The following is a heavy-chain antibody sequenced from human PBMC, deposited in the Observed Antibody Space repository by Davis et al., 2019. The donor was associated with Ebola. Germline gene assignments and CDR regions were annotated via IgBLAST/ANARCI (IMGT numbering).Heavy chain of an antibody. CDR1: GFTFRSYS. CDR2: ISISSNYI. CDR3: AAKSIAVTGVYYYGMDV. J-gene: IGHJ6*02. D-gene: IGHD6-19*01. V-gene: IGHV3-21*01. Sequence: GESLKISCAASGFTFRSYSMNWVRQAPGKGLEWVSSISISSNYIYYADSVKGRFTISRDNAKNSVYLEMSSLRVEDTAVYYCAAKSIAVTGVYYYGMDVWGQGTTVTVSS.